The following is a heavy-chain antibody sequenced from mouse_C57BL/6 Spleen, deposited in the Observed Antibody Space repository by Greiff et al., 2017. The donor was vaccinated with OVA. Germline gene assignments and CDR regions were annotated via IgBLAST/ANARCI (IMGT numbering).Heavy chain of an antibody. CDR3: ARRRYYYARRG. V-gene: IGHV1-52*01. J-gene: IGHJ4*01. Sequence: QVQLQQPGAELVRPGSSVKLSCKASGYTFTSYWMHWVKQRPIQGLEWIGNIDPSDSETHYNQKFKDKATLTVDKSSSTAYMQLSSLTSEDSAVDYCARRRYYYARRGWGQRTSDPVSS. CDR1: GYTFTSYW. CDR2: IDPSDSET.